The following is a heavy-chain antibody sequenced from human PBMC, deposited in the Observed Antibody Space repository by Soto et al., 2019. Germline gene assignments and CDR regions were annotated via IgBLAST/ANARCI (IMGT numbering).Heavy chain of an antibody. CDR1: GFSFSNYE. J-gene: IGHJ4*02. CDR3: AREESFVDY. D-gene: IGHD1-26*01. Sequence: GGSLRLSCAASGFSFSNYEMNWVRQAPGKGLEWVSYISSSSRTIYYADSVRGRFTISRDNAKNSVYLQMNSLRAEDTAVYYCAREESFVDYLGQGTLVTVSP. V-gene: IGHV3-48*03. CDR2: ISSSSRTI.